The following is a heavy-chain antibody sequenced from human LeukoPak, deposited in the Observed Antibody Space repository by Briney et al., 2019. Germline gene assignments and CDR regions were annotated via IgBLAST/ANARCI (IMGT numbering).Heavy chain of an antibody. CDR2: IIPIFGTA. D-gene: IGHD5-12*01. V-gene: IGHV1-69*13. J-gene: IGHJ6*02. Sequence: GASVKVSCKASGGTFSSYAISWVRQAPGQGPEWMGGIIPIFGTANYAQKFQGRVTITADESTSTAYMELSSLRSEDTAVYYCARVRAAYSGYDSTTRGTSYGMDVWGQGTTVTVSS. CDR3: ARVRAAYSGYDSTTRGTSYGMDV. CDR1: GGTFSSYA.